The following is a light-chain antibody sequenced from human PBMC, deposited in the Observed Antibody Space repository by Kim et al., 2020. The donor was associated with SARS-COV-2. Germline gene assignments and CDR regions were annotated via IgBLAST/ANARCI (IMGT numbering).Light chain of an antibody. CDR2: AAS. J-gene: IGKJ4*01. CDR1: QDIHIY. V-gene: IGKV1-16*02. CDR3: QQHNSYPRT. Sequence: DIQLTQSPSSLSASIGDRVTITCRASQDIHIYLDWFQQEPGKAPKSLIYAASRLHRGVPSKFSGSGSGTDFTLTINSLQPEDVATYYCQQHNSYPRTFGRGTKVDIK.